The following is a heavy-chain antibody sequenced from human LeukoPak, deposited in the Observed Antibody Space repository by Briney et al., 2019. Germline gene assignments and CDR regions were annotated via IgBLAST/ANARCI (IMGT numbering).Heavy chain of an antibody. V-gene: IGHV3-23*01. CDR1: GFTFNSYV. J-gene: IGHJ6*02. CDR2: IRGSGDGT. D-gene: IGHD6-13*01. Sequence: GGSLRLSCAASGFTFNSYVMSWVRQAPGKGLKWVSAIRGSGDGTYYADSVKGRFTISRDNSKNTLYLQMNSLRAEDTAVYYCAKAIYSSSRMDVWGQGTTVTVSS. CDR3: AKAIYSSSRMDV.